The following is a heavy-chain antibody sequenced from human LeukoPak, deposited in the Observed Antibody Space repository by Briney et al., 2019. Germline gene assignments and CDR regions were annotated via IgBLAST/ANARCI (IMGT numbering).Heavy chain of an antibody. CDR2: IYYSGST. CDR1: GGSISSYY. D-gene: IGHD3-10*01. Sequence: SETLSLTCTVSGGSISSYYWSWIRQPPGKGLEWIGYIYYSGSTNYNPSLKSRVTISVDTSKNQFSLKLSSVTAADTAVYYCAREGARITMVRGGGMDVWGKGTTVTISS. V-gene: IGHV4-59*12. CDR3: AREGARITMVRGGGMDV. J-gene: IGHJ6*04.